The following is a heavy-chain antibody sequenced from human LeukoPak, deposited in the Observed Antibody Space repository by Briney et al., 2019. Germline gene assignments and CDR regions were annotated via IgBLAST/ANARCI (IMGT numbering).Heavy chain of an antibody. CDR2: FDPEDGET. V-gene: IGHV1-24*01. D-gene: IGHD3-22*01. CDR3: ARARETYYYDSSGYYREEYFDY. Sequence: ASVKVSCKVSGYTLTELSMHWVRQAPGKGLEWMGGFDPEDGETIYAQKFQGRVTMTEDTSTDTAYMELSSLRSEDTAVYYCARARETYYYDSSGYYREEYFDYWGQGTLVTVSS. CDR1: GYTLTELS. J-gene: IGHJ4*02.